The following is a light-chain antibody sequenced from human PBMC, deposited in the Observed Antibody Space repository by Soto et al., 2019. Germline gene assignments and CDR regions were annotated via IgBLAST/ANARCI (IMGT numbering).Light chain of an antibody. Sequence: QSALTQPRSVSGSPGQSVTISCTGTSSDVGGYNYVSWYQQHPGKAPKLMIYDVSKRPSGVPDRFSGSKSGNTASLTISGHHAEDEAYYCCCSYAGSYSWVFGGGTKVTVL. CDR1: SSDVGGYNY. V-gene: IGLV2-11*01. J-gene: IGLJ3*02. CDR3: CSYAGSYSWV. CDR2: DVS.